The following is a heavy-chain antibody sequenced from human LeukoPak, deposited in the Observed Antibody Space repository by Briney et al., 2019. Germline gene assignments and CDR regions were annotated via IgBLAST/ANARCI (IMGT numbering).Heavy chain of an antibody. CDR2: IYYTGST. J-gene: IGHJ4*02. V-gene: IGHV4-59*01. Sequence: SGTLSLTCTVSGGSISSYYWSWIRQPPGKGLEWIGCIYYTGSTNYNPSLKSRVTISVDTSKNQFSLKLSSVTAADTAVYYCATGRAYSSVDYWGQGTLVTVSS. CDR3: ATGRAYSSVDY. CDR1: GGSISSYY. D-gene: IGHD6-19*01.